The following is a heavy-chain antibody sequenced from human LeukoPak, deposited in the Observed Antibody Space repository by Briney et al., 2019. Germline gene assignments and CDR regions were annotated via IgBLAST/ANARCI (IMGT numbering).Heavy chain of an antibody. J-gene: IGHJ4*02. CDR3: ARVLTAAGLDF. D-gene: IGHD6-25*01. CDR1: GGSISGSRT. V-gene: IGHV4-39*06. Sequence: SETLSLTCTVSGGSISGSRTWGWVRQPPGKGLEWICNVHNDARTASNPSLKSRVTISLDTYTNQFALKVNSVTAADTAFYYCARVLTAAGLDFWGQGILVTISS. CDR2: VHNDART.